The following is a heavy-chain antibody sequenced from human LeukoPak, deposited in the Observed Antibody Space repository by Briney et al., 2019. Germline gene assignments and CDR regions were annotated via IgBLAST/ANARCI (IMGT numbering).Heavy chain of an antibody. Sequence: PETLSLTCTVSGGSVNSSTNYWDWVRQPPGKGLEWIASFYYSGSTYYNPSLKSRVTISVDASKNHFSLKLSSVTAADTAVYYCARHGRPGYGGYENAFDIWGQGTMVTVSS. CDR1: GGSVNSSTNY. J-gene: IGHJ3*02. CDR2: FYYSGST. D-gene: IGHD5-12*01. V-gene: IGHV4-39*01. CDR3: ARHGRPGYGGYENAFDI.